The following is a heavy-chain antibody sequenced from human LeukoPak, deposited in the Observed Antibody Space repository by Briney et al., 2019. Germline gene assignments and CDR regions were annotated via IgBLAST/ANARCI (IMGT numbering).Heavy chain of an antibody. CDR3: ARGESGIAAALDY. V-gene: IGHV3-23*01. CDR2: ITGSDIRT. Sequence: PGGSLRLSCAASGFTFSTNAMSWVRQAPGKGLEWVSGITGSDIRTYNADSAEGRFTITRDNAKNSLYLQMNSLRAEDTAVYYCARGESGIAAALDYWGQGTLVTVSS. J-gene: IGHJ4*02. CDR1: GFTFSTNA. D-gene: IGHD6-13*01.